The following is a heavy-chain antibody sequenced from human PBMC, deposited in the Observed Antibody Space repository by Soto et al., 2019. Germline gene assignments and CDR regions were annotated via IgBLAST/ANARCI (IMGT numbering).Heavy chain of an antibody. CDR2: IKYGGSS. Sequence: SDTLSLTCAVAAGSFSHDNWHWIRQSPGEGLEWNGKIKYGGSSNYYPSLGCRVSISVDMSKNQFSLRLSSVTAADTAVYYCARGGSSDWQVALDIWGQGKMVT. CDR3: ARGGSSDWQVALDI. CDR1: AGSFSHDN. J-gene: IGHJ3*02. D-gene: IGHD6-19*01. V-gene: IGHV4-34*01.